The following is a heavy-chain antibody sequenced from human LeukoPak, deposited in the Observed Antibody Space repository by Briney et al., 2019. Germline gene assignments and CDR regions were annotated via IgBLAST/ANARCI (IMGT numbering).Heavy chain of an antibody. CDR2: IIPILGIA. V-gene: IGHV1-69*04. CDR3: AREDPTVVFDY. Sequence: SVKVSCKASGGTLISYAISWVPPAPRQGVEWMGRIIPILGIANYAQKFQGRVTITADKSTSTAYMELSSLRSEDTAVYYCAREDPTVVFDYWGQGTLVTVSS. D-gene: IGHD2-21*01. J-gene: IGHJ4*02. CDR1: GGTLISYA.